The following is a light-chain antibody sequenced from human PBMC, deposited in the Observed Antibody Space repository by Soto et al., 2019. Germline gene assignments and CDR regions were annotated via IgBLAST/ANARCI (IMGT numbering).Light chain of an antibody. CDR3: NSYTSSSTHV. J-gene: IGLJ1*01. CDR1: ALPKQY. V-gene: IGLV3-25*03. CDR2: KDS. Sequence: SYELTHPPSASVSPGQTARITCSGDALPKQYAYWYQQKPGQAPVLVIYKDSERPSGVSYRFSGSKSGNTASLTISGLQAEDEADYYCNSYTSSSTHVFGTGTKVTGL.